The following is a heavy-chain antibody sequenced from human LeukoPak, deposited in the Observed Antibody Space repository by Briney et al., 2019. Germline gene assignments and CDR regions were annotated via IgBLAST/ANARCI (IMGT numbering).Heavy chain of an antibody. CDR3: ARVRGAYIDY. Sequence: ASVKVSCKASGGTFSSYAISWVRQAPGQGLEWMGGIIPIFGTANYAQKFQGRVTMTRDTSTSTVYMELSSLRSEDTAVYYCARVRGAYIDYWGQGTLVTVSS. V-gene: IGHV1-69*05. J-gene: IGHJ4*02. CDR1: GGTFSSYA. D-gene: IGHD1-26*01. CDR2: IIPIFGTA.